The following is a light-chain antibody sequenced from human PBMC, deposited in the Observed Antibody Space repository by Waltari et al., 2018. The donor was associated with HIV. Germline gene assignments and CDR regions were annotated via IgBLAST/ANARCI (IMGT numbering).Light chain of an antibody. CDR2: DVN. Sequence: QSALTQPRSVSGSPGQSVTISCTGTSSDVGAYNYVSWYQHHPNKGPKLLIYDVNKRHSGAPDRFSGAKSGYTASLTISGLQAADEADDYCCSYADTYFVLFGGRTRLTVL. J-gene: IGLJ2*01. CDR3: CSYADTYFVL. V-gene: IGLV2-11*01. CDR1: SSDVGAYNY.